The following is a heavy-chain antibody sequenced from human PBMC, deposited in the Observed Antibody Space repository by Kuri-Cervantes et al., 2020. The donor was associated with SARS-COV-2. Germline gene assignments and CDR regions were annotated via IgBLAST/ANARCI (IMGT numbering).Heavy chain of an antibody. D-gene: IGHD3-10*01. CDR3: AKEVWFGEVLGAFDI. CDR1: GFTFDDYA. J-gene: IGHJ3*02. CDR2: ISWNSGSI. Sequence: SLKISCAASGFTFDDYAMHWVRQAPGKGLEWGSGISWNSGSIGYADSVKGRFTISRDNAKNSLYLQMNSLRAEDTALYYCAKEVWFGEVLGAFDIWGQGKMVNVSS. V-gene: IGHV3-9*01.